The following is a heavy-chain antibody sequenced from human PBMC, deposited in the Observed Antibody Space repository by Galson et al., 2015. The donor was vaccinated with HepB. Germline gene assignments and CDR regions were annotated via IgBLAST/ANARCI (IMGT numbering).Heavy chain of an antibody. CDR2: ISYDRRHK. CDR3: ARDKLETVAGTGYFQH. Sequence: SLRLSCAASGFTFSTYAMHWVRRAPGKGLEWVALISYDRRHKYYVDSVKGRFTISRDNSKNTLYLQMNSLRAEDTAMYYCARDKLETVAGTGYFQHWGQGTLVTVSS. CDR1: GFTFSTYA. J-gene: IGHJ1*01. D-gene: IGHD6-19*01. V-gene: IGHV3-30*04.